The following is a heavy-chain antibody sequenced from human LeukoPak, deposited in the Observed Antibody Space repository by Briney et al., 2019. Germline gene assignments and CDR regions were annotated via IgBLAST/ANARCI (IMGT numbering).Heavy chain of an antibody. J-gene: IGHJ4*02. V-gene: IGHV4-4*02. D-gene: IGHD3-22*01. CDR2: IYHSGST. CDR1: GGSISSYNW. CDR3: ARTNYDTSAYCFDY. Sequence: SETLSLTCAVSGGSISSYNWWSWVRQPPGKGLEWIGEIYHSGSTNYNPSLKSRVTISVDRSNNQFSLKLSSVTAADTAVYYCARTNYDTSAYCFDYWGQGTLVTVSS.